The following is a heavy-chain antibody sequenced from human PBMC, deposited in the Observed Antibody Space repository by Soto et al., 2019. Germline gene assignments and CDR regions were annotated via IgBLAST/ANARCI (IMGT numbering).Heavy chain of an antibody. CDR2: INAGNGNT. Sequence: QVQLVQSGAEVKKPGASVKVSCKASGYTFTSYAMHWVRQAPGQRLEWMGWINAGNGNTKYSQKFQGRVTITRDTSASTAYKELSSLRSEDTAVYYCARDVQQLVWGGGNYYYYYGMDVWGQGTTVTVSS. CDR1: GYTFTSYA. J-gene: IGHJ6*02. D-gene: IGHD6-13*01. CDR3: ARDVQQLVWGGGNYYYYYGMDV. V-gene: IGHV1-3*01.